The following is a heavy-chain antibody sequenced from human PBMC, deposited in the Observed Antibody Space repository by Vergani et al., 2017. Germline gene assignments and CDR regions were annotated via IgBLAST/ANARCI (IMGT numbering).Heavy chain of an antibody. CDR2: IDVKGNS. V-gene: IGHV4-61*02. CDR3: VRVLHTSYILWAFDI. D-gene: IGHD2-21*01. Sequence: QAQLQESGPRLVKPSQTLSLTCSFSGGSLYLHSQTCGWIRQPAGEGLEWIGLIDVKGNSNFSPSLESRGTMSADASRGRFSLNLRSVTTSDTAVYYCVRVLHTSYILWAFDIWGQGIKVTVSS. J-gene: IGHJ3*02. CDR1: GGSLYLHSQT.